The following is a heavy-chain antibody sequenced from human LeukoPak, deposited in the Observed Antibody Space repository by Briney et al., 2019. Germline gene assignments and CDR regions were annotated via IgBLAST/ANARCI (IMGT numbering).Heavy chain of an antibody. CDR2: IYYSGST. CDR3: ARGHQKGYYYGMDV. D-gene: IGHD2-2*01. Sequence: SETLSLTCTVSGGSISSSSYYWGWIRQPPGKGLDWIGIIYYSGSTYYNPSLKSRVTISVDTSKNQFSLKLSSVTAADTAVYYCARGHQKGYYYGMDVWGQGTTVTVSS. J-gene: IGHJ6*02. V-gene: IGHV4-39*07. CDR1: GGSISSSSYY.